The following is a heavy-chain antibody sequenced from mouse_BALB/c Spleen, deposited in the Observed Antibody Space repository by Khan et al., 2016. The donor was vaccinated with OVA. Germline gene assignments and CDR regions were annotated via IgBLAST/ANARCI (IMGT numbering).Heavy chain of an antibody. D-gene: IGHD2-2*01. Sequence: VQLKQSGPDLMKPGASVKISCKASGYSFTSYYIHWVMQTHGKSLEWIGYIDPFSGGTTYNQKFKGKATLTVDKSSSTAYIHLSNLTFEDSAVYYCTRQGYVAWFTYWGQGTLVTVSA. J-gene: IGHJ3*01. CDR2: IDPFSGGT. CDR3: TRQGYVAWFTY. CDR1: GYSFTSYY. V-gene: IGHV1S135*01.